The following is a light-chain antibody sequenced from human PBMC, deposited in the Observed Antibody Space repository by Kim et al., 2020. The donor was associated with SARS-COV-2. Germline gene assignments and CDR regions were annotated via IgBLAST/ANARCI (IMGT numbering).Light chain of an antibody. CDR1: QGISSY. CDR3: QQLNSYPRLS. CDR2: AAS. V-gene: IGKV1-9*01. Sequence: DIQLTQSPSFLSASVGDRVTITCRASQGISSYLAWYQQKPGKAPKLLIYAASTLQSGVPSRFSGSGSGTEFTLTISSLQPEDFATYYCQQLNSYPRLSFGGGTKLGDQT. J-gene: IGKJ4*01.